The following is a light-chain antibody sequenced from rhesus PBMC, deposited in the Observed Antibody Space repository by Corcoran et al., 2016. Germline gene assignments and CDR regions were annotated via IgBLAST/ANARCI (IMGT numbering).Light chain of an antibody. V-gene: IGKV1-94*01. CDR1: QGINRE. Sequence: GDRVTVTCRASQGINRELIWYQQKPGKTPTLLIYAASSLQTGVSSRFSGSGAGTDFTLTISSLQPEDVATEYCLQDNTVPLTFGGGTKVEIK. J-gene: IGKJ4*01. CDR2: AAS. CDR3: LQDNTVPLT.